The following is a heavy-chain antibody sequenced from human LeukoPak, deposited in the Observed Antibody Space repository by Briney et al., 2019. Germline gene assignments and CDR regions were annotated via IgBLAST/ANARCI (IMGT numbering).Heavy chain of an antibody. CDR3: ARGDIVGAGGSDY. D-gene: IGHD1-26*01. J-gene: IGHJ4*02. CDR2: ISAYNGNT. Sequence: ASVRVSCKASGYTFTNYHMHWVRQAPGQGLEWMGWISAYNGNTKFARNVQGRVTMTTDTSTSTAYMEMRSLRPDDTAVYYCARGDIVGAGGSDYWGQGTLVTVSS. CDR1: GYTFTNYH. V-gene: IGHV1-18*04.